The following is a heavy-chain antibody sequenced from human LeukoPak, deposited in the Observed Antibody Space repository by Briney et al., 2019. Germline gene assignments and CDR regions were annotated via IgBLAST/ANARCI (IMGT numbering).Heavy chain of an antibody. CDR2: ISSSSSYI. Sequence: GGSLRLSCAASGFTFSSYSMNWVRQAPGKGLEWVSSISSSSSYIYYADSVKGRFTISRDNAKNSLYLQMNSLRAEDTAVYYCARSEYSSSPVLVYYMDVWGKGTTVIVSS. CDR3: ARSEYSSSPVLVYYMDV. J-gene: IGHJ6*03. CDR1: GFTFSSYS. D-gene: IGHD6-6*01. V-gene: IGHV3-21*01.